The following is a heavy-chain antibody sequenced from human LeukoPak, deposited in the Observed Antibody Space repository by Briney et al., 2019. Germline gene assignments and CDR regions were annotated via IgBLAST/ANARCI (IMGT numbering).Heavy chain of an antibody. CDR3: ARFNDILTGYSNLGFDY. D-gene: IGHD3-9*01. CDR1: GYSISSGYY. CDR2: IYHRGST. Sequence: SETLSLTCTVSGYSISSGYYWGWIRQPPGKGLEWIGSIYHRGSTYYNPSLKSRVTISVDTSKNQFSLKLSSVTAADTAVYYCARFNDILTGYSNLGFDYWGQGTLVAVSS. V-gene: IGHV4-38-2*02. J-gene: IGHJ4*02.